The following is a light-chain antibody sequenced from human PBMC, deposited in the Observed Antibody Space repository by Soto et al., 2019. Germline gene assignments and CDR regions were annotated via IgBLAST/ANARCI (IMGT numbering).Light chain of an antibody. V-gene: IGLV2-14*01. CDR1: SSDIGGYNY. CDR2: EVS. J-gene: IGLJ1*01. CDR3: TSYTSSTTNYV. Sequence: QSALTQPASVSGSPGQSITFSCTGTSSDIGGYNYVSWYQQHPGKAPKLMIYEVSNRPSGVSDRFSGSKSGNTASLTISGLQAEDEADYYCTSYTSSTTNYVFGTGTKATVL.